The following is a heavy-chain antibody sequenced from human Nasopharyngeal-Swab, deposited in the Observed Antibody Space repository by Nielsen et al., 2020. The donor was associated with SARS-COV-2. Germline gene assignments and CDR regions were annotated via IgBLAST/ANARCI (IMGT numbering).Heavy chain of an antibody. Sequence: GGSLRLSCAASGFTFSSYAMHWVRQAPGKGLEWVAVISYDGSNKYYADSVKGRFTISRDNSKNTLYLQMNSLRAEDTAVYYCARGPWYYDSSGYLYYFDYWGQGTLVTVSS. CDR2: ISYDGSNK. J-gene: IGHJ4*02. CDR1: GFTFSSYA. CDR3: ARGPWYYDSSGYLYYFDY. V-gene: IGHV3-30-3*01. D-gene: IGHD3-22*01.